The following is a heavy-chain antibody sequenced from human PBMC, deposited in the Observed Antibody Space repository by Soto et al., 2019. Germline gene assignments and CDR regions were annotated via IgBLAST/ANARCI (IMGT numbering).Heavy chain of an antibody. CDR1: GFTFTSYA. CDR3: ARDARRSNPPYYFDS. V-gene: IGHV3-23*01. J-gene: IGHJ4*02. Sequence: EVQLLESGGGLVQPGGSLRLSCAASGFTFTSYAMSWVRQAPGKGLEWVSTISGGGGNTYYSDSVKGRFTISRDNSKSTLYLQMNSLRAEDSAVYYCARDARRSNPPYYFDSWGQGTLVTVSS. CDR2: ISGGGGNT. D-gene: IGHD4-4*01.